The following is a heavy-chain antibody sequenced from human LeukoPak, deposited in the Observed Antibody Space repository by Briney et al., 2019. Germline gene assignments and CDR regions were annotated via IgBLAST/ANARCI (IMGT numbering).Heavy chain of an antibody. J-gene: IGHJ4*02. CDR2: LVYDERN. D-gene: IGHD2-21*01. CDR1: GFPFSSYG. Sequence: PGGSLRLSCAASGFPFSSYGMHWVRQAPGKGLEWVARLVYDERNDYANSVKGRFTISRGNSKNTLYLQMDNLRVDDTAVYYCARDLSAAYGFWGQGILVTVSS. CDR3: ARDLSAAYGF. V-gene: IGHV3-33*01.